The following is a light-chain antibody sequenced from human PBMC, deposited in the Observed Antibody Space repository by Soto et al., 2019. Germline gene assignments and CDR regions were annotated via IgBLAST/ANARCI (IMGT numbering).Light chain of an antibody. Sequence: QSVRTQPPSASGTPGQRVTISCSGSSSNIGSNTVNWYQQLPGTAPKLLIYSNNQRPSGVPDPFSGSKSGTSASLAISGLQSEDEADYYCAAWDDSLNGYVFGTGTKVTV. CDR2: SNN. CDR1: SSNIGSNT. CDR3: AAWDDSLNGYV. J-gene: IGLJ1*01. V-gene: IGLV1-44*01.